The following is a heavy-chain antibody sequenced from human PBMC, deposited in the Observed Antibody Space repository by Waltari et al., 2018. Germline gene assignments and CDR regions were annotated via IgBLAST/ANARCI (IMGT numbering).Heavy chain of an antibody. CDR2: INDVGSHI. D-gene: IGHD3-22*01. Sequence: VPVVESGGGLVKPGGSWRISCAASGLRLNTYMDWVRKAPGRGLVWVSSINDVGSHIFYADSVRGRFIISRDDAKNSLDLEMNSLRAEDTAVYYCVRAVRSGALRSYWFDPWGQGTLVTVSS. CDR3: VRAVRSGALRSYWFDP. CDR1: GLRLNTY. V-gene: IGHV3-21*01. J-gene: IGHJ5*02.